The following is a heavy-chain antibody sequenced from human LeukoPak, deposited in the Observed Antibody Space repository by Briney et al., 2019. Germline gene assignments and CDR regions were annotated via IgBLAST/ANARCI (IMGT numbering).Heavy chain of an antibody. Sequence: SETLSLTCTVSGGSISSYYGSWIRQPAGKGLEWIGRIYTSGSTNYNPSLKSRVTMSVDTSKNQFSLKLSSGTAADTAVYYCARELGVGAPFDYWGQGTLVTVSS. J-gene: IGHJ4*02. CDR2: IYTSGST. D-gene: IGHD1-26*01. CDR1: GGSISSYY. V-gene: IGHV4-4*07. CDR3: ARELGVGAPFDY.